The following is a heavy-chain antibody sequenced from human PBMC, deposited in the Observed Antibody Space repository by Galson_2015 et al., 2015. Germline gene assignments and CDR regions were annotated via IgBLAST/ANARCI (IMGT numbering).Heavy chain of an antibody. Sequence: SVKVSCKASGYTFISYAMHWVRQAPGQRLEWMGWINADNGNTKYSQKFQGRVTITRDTSANTAYMELSGLTSEDTAVYYCARVPGVIAVAGTFDYGGQGTLVTVSS. V-gene: IGHV1-3*01. D-gene: IGHD6-19*01. J-gene: IGHJ4*02. CDR3: ARVPGVIAVAGTFDY. CDR2: INADNGNT. CDR1: GYTFISYA.